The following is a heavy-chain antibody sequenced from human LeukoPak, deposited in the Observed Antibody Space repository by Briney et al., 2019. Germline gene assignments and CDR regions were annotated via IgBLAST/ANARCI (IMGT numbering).Heavy chain of an antibody. CDR3: ARGATKYSSGWYAIGFWVKPFDY. Sequence: PSETLSLTCADYGGSFSGYYWSWIRQPPGKGLEWIGEINHSGSTNYNPSLKSRVTISVDTSKNQFSLKLSSVTAADTAVYYRARGATKYSSGWYAIGFWVKPFDYWGQGTLVTVSS. J-gene: IGHJ4*02. CDR1: GGSFSGYY. CDR2: INHSGST. V-gene: IGHV4-34*01. D-gene: IGHD6-19*01.